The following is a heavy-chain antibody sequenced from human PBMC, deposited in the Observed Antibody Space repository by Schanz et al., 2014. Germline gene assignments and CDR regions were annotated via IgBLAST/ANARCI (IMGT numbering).Heavy chain of an antibody. D-gene: IGHD2-2*01. Sequence: QVQLVQSGAEVKKPGASVKLSCKASGYTFTNYYIHWVRQAPGQGLEWMGRIYLSDGSTRYAQKFEGRVTVTRDASTTTVYMVLSTLRSEDTAVYYCARGSCTASGCYDAFDLWGQGTLVTVSS. CDR1: GYTFTNYY. CDR3: ARGSCTASGCYDAFDL. V-gene: IGHV1-46*01. J-gene: IGHJ3*01. CDR2: IYLSDGST.